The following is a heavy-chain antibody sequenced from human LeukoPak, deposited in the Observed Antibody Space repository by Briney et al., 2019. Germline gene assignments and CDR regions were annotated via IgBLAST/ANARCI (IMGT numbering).Heavy chain of an antibody. CDR3: ARDRISGYFDY. CDR1: GFTFSSYS. CDR2: ISSSSSYI. V-gene: IGHV3-21*01. Sequence: GGSLRLSCAASGFTFSSYSMNWVRQAPGKGLEWVSPISSSSSYIYYADSVKGRFTISRDNAKNSLYLQMNSLRAEDTAVYYCARDRISGYFDYWGQGTLVTVSS. J-gene: IGHJ4*02. D-gene: IGHD2-15*01.